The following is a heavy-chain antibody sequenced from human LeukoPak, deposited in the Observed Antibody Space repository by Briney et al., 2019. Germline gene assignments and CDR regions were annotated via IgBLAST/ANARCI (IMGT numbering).Heavy chain of an antibody. Sequence: GGSLRLSCAASGFTFSSYAMHWVRQAPGKGLELVAVISYDGSNKYYEDSVKGRFTISRDNSKNTLYLQMNSLRADDTAVYYCAKNFWSDKYYYYYMDVCGKGTTVTVSS. J-gene: IGHJ6*03. V-gene: IGHV3-30-3*02. CDR3: AKNFWSDKYYYYYMDV. CDR1: GFTFSSYA. D-gene: IGHD3-3*01. CDR2: ISYDGSNK.